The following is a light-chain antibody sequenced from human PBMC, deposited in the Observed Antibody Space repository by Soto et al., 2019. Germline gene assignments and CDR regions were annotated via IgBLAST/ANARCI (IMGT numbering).Light chain of an antibody. CDR2: DTS. CDR1: HSVSNK. Sequence: EIVMTQSPATLSVSPGERVNLSFISSHSVSNKLGWYQPKPGQAPRLLIYDTSTRAAGTPARFTGSGSGTDFTLTIRSLQSEDFAVYYCQQYNTWRSISCGQGTRLEIK. CDR3: QQYNTWRSIS. V-gene: IGKV3-15*01. J-gene: IGKJ5*01.